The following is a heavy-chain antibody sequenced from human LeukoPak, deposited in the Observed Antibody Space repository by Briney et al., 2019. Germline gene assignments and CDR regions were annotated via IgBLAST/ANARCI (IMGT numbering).Heavy chain of an antibody. CDR1: GGSISSGDYY. CDR2: IYYSGST. CDR3: ARAHYYDSSGYWWFDP. V-gene: IGHV4-30-4*08. J-gene: IGHJ5*02. Sequence: SETLSLTCTVSGGSISSGDYYWSWIRQPPGKGLEWIGYIYYSGSTYYNPSLKSRVTISVDTSKNQFSLKLSPVTAADTAVYYCARAHYYDSSGYWWFDPWGQGTLVTVSS. D-gene: IGHD3-22*01.